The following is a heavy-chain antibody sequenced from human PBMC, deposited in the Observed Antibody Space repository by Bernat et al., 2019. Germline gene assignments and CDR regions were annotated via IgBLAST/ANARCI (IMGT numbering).Heavy chain of an antibody. CDR2: IYPGDSDT. J-gene: IGHJ4*02. CDR1: GYSFTGYW. CDR3: ARLDYYDSSGYWYPFDY. Sequence: EVQLVQSGAEVKKPGESLKISCKGSGYSFTGYWIGWVRQMPGKGLEWMGIIYPGDSDTRYSQSFQGQVTISADKSISTAYLQWSSLKASDTAMYYCARLDYYDSSGYWYPFDYWGQGTLVTVSS. V-gene: IGHV5-51*03. D-gene: IGHD3-22*01.